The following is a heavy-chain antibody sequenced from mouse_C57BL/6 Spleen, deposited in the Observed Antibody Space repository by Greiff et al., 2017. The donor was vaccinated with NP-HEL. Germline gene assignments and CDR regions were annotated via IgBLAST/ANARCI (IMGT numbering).Heavy chain of an antibody. Sequence: QVQLQQPGAELVRPGSSVKLSCKASGYTFTSYWMDWVKQRPGQGLEWIGNIYPSDSETHYNQKFKDKATLTVDKSSSTAYMQLSSLTSEDSAVYYCARWDYYGSSSYAMDYWGQGTSVTVSS. V-gene: IGHV1-61*01. CDR1: GYTFTSYW. J-gene: IGHJ4*01. D-gene: IGHD1-1*01. CDR3: ARWDYYGSSSYAMDY. CDR2: IYPSDSET.